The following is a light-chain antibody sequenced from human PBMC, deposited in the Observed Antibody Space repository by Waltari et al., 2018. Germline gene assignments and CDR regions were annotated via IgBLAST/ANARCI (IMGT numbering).Light chain of an antibody. J-gene: IGKJ4*01. CDR1: QGINNY. CDR3: LQYNDYPFT. Sequence: DIQMTQSPSAMSASVGDRVTITCRASQGINNYLAWFQQEPGKGPKRLVYYTSSLQSGVPSRFSGSGSGTEFTLTISSLQPEDFATYYCLQYNDYPFTFGGGTKVEIK. CDR2: YTS. V-gene: IGKV1-17*03.